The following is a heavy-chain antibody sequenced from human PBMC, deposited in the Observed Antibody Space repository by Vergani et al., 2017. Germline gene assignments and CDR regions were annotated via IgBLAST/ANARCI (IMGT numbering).Heavy chain of an antibody. Sequence: EVQLVESGGGLVQPGRSLRLSCAASGFTFDDYAMHWVRHAPGKGLEWVSGISWNSGSIGYADSVKGRFTISRDNAKNSLYLQMNSLRAEDTALYYCAKDNGSSGWVAWGQGTLVTVSS. CDR2: ISWNSGSI. V-gene: IGHV3-9*01. CDR3: AKDNGSSGWVA. CDR1: GFTFDDYA. D-gene: IGHD6-19*01. J-gene: IGHJ4*02.